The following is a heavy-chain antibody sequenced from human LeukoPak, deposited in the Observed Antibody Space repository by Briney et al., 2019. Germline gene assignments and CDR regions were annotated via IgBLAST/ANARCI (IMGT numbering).Heavy chain of an antibody. CDR2: ISSSGSTI. J-gene: IGHJ4*02. Sequence: LSLTCAVYGGSFSGYYWSWIRQPPGKGLEWVSYISSSGSTIYYADSVKGRFTISRDNAKNSLYLQMNSLRAEDTALYYCAKRSSTSSGYFDFWGRGTLVTVSS. V-gene: IGHV3-11*01. CDR3: AKRSSTSSGYFDF. D-gene: IGHD3-22*01. CDR1: GGSFSGYY.